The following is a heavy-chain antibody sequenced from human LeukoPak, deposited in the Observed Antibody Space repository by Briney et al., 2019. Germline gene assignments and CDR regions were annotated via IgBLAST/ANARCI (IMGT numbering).Heavy chain of an antibody. Sequence: SETLSLTCTVSGGSISSYYWSWIRQPPGKGLEWIGYIYYSGSTNYNPSLKSRVTKSVDTSKNQFSLKLSSVTAADTAVYYCARAYDFWSGYDYWGQGTLVTVSS. V-gene: IGHV4-59*01. CDR1: GGSISSYY. J-gene: IGHJ4*02. CDR2: IYYSGST. CDR3: ARAYDFWSGYDY. D-gene: IGHD3-3*01.